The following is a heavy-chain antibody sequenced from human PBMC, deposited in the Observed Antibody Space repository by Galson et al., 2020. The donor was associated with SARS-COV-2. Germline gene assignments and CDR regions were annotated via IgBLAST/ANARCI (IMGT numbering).Heavy chain of an antibody. Sequence: GGSLRLSCEVSGFTLSGYWMSWVRQAPGKGLEWVANIRQDETEKYYVDSVKGRFSISRDNARNSVYLQMNSLRVDDTAVYYCARAHLVVPAARTSYWYFDLWGRGTLVTVSS. D-gene: IGHD2-15*01. CDR2: IRQDETEK. CDR3: ARAHLVVPAARTSYWYFDL. V-gene: IGHV3-7*01. J-gene: IGHJ2*01. CDR1: GFTLSGYW.